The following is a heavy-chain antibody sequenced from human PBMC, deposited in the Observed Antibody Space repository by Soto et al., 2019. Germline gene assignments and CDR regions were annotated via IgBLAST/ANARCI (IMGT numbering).Heavy chain of an antibody. CDR2: IYYSGST. CDR3: ARDTRDSSGEVLTFDI. V-gene: IGHV4-59*01. J-gene: IGHJ3*02. Sequence: SETLSLTCTVSGGSISSYYWSWIRQPPGKGLEWIGYIYYSGSTNYNPSLKSRVTISVDTSKNQFSLKLSSVTAADTAVYYCARDTRDSSGEVLTFDIWGQGTMVTVSS. CDR1: GGSISSYY. D-gene: IGHD3-22*01.